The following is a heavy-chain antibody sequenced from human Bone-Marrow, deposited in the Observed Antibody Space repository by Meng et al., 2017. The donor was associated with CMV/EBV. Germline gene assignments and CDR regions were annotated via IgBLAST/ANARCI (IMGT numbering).Heavy chain of an antibody. CDR3: ARGHFVMRRMWELRDWFDP. D-gene: IGHD1-26*01. CDR2: INPSGGST. CDR1: GYTFTSYY. Sequence: ASVKVSCKASGYTFTSYYMHWVRQAPGQGLEWMGIINPSGGSTSYAQKFQGRVTMTRDTSTSTVYMELRSLRSEDTAVYYCARGHFVMRRMWELRDWFDPWGQGTLVTVSS. V-gene: IGHV1-46*01. J-gene: IGHJ5*02.